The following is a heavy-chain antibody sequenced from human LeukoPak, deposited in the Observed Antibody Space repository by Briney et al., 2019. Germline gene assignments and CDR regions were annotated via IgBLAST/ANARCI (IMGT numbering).Heavy chain of an antibody. CDR2: INPNTGGT. J-gene: IGHJ4*02. D-gene: IGHD3-9*01. CDR1: GYTLTGYF. CDR3: ARVHATGYFSLDLGY. V-gene: IGHV1-2*02. Sequence: ASVRVSCKASGYTLTGYFMHWVRQAPGQGLDWMGWINPNTGGTKYAQKFQGRVTMTRDTSIGTAYMELSTVTSDGTAVYFCARVHATGYFSLDLGYWGQGTLVTVSS.